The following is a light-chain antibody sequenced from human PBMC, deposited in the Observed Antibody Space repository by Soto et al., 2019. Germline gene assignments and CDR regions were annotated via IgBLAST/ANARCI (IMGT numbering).Light chain of an antibody. CDR1: QSVSSY. CDR3: QQYGSSPPT. V-gene: IGKV3-20*01. Sequence: IVLTQSPATLSLSPGERATLSCRASQSVSSYLAWYQQKPGQAPRLLIYDASNRATGTPDRFSGSVSGTDLTININRLEPEDCALDYGQQYGSSPPTFGQGTKVDIK. CDR2: DAS. J-gene: IGKJ1*01.